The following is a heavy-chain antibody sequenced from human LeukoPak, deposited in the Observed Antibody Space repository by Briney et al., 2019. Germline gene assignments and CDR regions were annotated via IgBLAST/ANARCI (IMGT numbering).Heavy chain of an antibody. CDR3: AREDSSGYYFDY. Sequence: GGSLRLSCSASGFIFNTFGMNWVRQAPGKGLEWVALISYDGSDKYYADSVKGRFTISRDNAKNSLYLQMNSLRAEDTAVYYCAREDSSGYYFDYWGQGTLVTVSS. CDR2: ISYDGSDK. V-gene: IGHV3-30*03. CDR1: GFIFNTFG. J-gene: IGHJ4*02. D-gene: IGHD3-22*01.